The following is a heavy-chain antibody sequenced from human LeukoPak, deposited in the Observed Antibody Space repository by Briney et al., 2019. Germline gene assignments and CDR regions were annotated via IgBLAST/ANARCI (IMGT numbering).Heavy chain of an antibody. J-gene: IGHJ4*02. Sequence: ASVKVSCKASGYTFTGYYMHWVRQAPGQGLEWMGWMNPNSGNTGYAQKFQGRVTMTRNTSISTAYMELSSLRSEDTAVYYCAREIVGATTATFDYWGQGTLVTVSS. CDR2: MNPNSGNT. D-gene: IGHD1-26*01. V-gene: IGHV1-8*02. CDR3: AREIVGATTATFDY. CDR1: GYTFTGYY.